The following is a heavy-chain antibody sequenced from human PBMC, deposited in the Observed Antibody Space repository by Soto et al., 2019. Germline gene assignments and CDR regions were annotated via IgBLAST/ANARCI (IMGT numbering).Heavy chain of an antibody. J-gene: IGHJ4*02. CDR1: GGSISSGGYY. V-gene: IGHV4-31*03. D-gene: IGHD3-10*01. Sequence: SETLSLTCTVSGGSISSGGYYRSWIRQHPGKGLEWIGYIYYSGSTYYNPSLKSRVTISVDTSKNQFSLKLSSVTAADTAVYYCARDRYGSGSPPFDYWGQGALVTVSS. CDR3: ARDRYGSGSPPFDY. CDR2: IYYSGST.